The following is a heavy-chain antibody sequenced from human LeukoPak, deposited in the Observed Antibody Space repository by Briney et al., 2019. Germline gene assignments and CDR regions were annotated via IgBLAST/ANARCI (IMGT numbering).Heavy chain of an antibody. V-gene: IGHV3-23*01. J-gene: IGHJ4*02. CDR1: GFTVSSNY. D-gene: IGHD3-10*01. CDR3: AKRGIVIRAVIIIGFHKEAYYFDY. CDR2: VTGGGGTT. Sequence: GGSLRLSCAASGFTVSSNYMTWVRQAPGKGLEWVSTVTGGGGTTYYADSVKGRFIISRDTSKNTVYLQMNSLRVEDTAVYFCAKRGIVIRAVIIIGFHKEAYYFDYWGQGILVTVSS.